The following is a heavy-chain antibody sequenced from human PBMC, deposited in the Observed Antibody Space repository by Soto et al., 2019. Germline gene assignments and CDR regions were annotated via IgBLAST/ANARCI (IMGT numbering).Heavy chain of an antibody. V-gene: IGHV1-2*04. J-gene: IGHJ4*02. CDR2: INPNSGGT. CDR3: ARVDHSGYGNFDY. CDR1: GYTFTGYY. D-gene: IGHD5-12*01. Sequence: GASVKVSCKASGYTFTGYYMHWVRQAPGQGLEWMGWINPNSGGTNYAQKFQGWATMTRDTSISTAYMELSRLRSDDTAVYYCARVDHSGYGNFDYWGQGTLVTVSS.